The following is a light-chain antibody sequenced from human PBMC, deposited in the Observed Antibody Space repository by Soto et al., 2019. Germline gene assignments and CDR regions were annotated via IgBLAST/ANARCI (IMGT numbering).Light chain of an antibody. V-gene: IGKV3-20*01. CDR2: GAS. Sequence: EIVLTQSPGTLSLSPGERATLSCRASQSVSNNYLAWYQQKPGQAPRLPIYGASNRATGIPDRFSGSGSGTDFTLTISRLETEDFAVYYCQQYGSSGTFGQGTKVDVK. CDR1: QSVSNNY. CDR3: QQYGSSGT. J-gene: IGKJ1*01.